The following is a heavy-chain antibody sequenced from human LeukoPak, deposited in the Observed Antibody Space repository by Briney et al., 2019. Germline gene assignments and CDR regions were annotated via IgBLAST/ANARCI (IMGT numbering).Heavy chain of an antibody. CDR1: GGSISSYH. V-gene: IGHV4-4*07. J-gene: IGHJ4*02. Sequence: SETLSLTCTVSGGSISSYHWSWIRQPAGKGLEWIGRIYTSGSTNYNPSLKSRVTMSVDTSKNQSSLKLSSVTAADTAVYYCARAVPLKGPIGSSYYFDYWGQGTLVTVSS. CDR3: ARAVPLKGPIGSSYYFDY. D-gene: IGHD3-10*01. CDR2: IYTSGST.